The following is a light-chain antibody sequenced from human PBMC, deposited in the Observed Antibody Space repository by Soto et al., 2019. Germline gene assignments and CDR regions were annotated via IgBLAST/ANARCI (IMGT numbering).Light chain of an antibody. J-gene: IGKJ1*01. CDR3: QHYNSYSEA. CDR2: STS. V-gene: IGKV1-5*01. CDR1: PSISDY. Sequence: DIQMTQSPSSLSASVGDRVTITCRASPSISDYVNWYQQKPGKAPKLLIYSTSALKSGVPSRFSGSASGTEFTLTISSLQPDDFATYYCQHYNSYSEAFGQGTKVDI.